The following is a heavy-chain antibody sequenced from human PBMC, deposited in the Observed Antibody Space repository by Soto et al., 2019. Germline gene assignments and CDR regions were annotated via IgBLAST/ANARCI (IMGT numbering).Heavy chain of an antibody. CDR1: GFSLTTRGVG. CDR2: IYWDDDK. CDR3: AHIPNYYQYDWFDP. J-gene: IGHJ5*02. V-gene: IGHV2-5*02. D-gene: IGHD3-16*01. Sequence: QITLKESGPTLVKPTQTLTLTCTFSGFSLTTRGVGVGWIRQPPGKALECLALIYWDDDKRYSPSLQSRLSIXKXTSXNQVVRTMTNVDPVDTATYYCAHIPNYYQYDWFDPWGQGTLVSVSS.